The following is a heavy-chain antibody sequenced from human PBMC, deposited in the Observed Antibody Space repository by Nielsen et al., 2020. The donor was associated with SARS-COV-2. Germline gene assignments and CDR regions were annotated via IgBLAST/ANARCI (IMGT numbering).Heavy chain of an antibody. Sequence: ASVKVSCKASGYTFTSYSMHWVRQAPGQTLEWMGWINVGNGDTKYSQNFQGRVTITRDTSANTAYMELSSLKSEDTAVYYCARARATIFGLVMSYGMDVWGQGTTVAVSS. V-gene: IGHV1-3*01. D-gene: IGHD3/OR15-3a*01. CDR3: ARARATIFGLVMSYGMDV. J-gene: IGHJ6*02. CDR2: INVGNGDT. CDR1: GYTFTSYS.